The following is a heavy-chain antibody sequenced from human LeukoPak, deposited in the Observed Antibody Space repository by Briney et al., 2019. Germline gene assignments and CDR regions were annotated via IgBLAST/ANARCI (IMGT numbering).Heavy chain of an antibody. CDR2: IYYSGST. Sequence: PSETLSLTCTVSGGSISSYYWSWIRQPPGKGLEWIGYIYYSGSTNYNPSLKSRVTISVDTSKNQFSLKLSSVTAADTAVYYCARRLSQLVSFDYWGQGTLVTVFS. CDR3: ARRLSQLVSFDY. V-gene: IGHV4-59*08. J-gene: IGHJ4*02. CDR1: GGSISSYY. D-gene: IGHD3-10*01.